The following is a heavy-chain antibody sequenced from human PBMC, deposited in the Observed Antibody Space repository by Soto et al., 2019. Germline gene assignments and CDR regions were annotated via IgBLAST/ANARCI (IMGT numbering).Heavy chain of an antibody. D-gene: IGHD6-13*01. J-gene: IGHJ4*02. CDR2: ISGSAGST. Sequence: PVGSLELSCAACGDTLSISAVTWARQAPGKWLEWVSTISGSAGSTYYADSVKGRFTISRDNSKNTLYLQMNSLRAEDTAVYYCAKDQGSTWHELDFWGQGTLVTVS. CDR1: GDTLSISA. CDR3: AKDQGSTWHELDF. V-gene: IGHV3-23*01.